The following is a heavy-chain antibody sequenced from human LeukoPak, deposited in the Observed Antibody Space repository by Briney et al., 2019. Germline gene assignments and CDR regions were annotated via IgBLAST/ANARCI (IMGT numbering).Heavy chain of an antibody. CDR2: ISAYNGNT. CDR1: GYTFTSYG. V-gene: IGHV1-18*01. D-gene: IGHD3-3*01. Sequence: ASVKVSCNASGYTFTSYGISWVRQAPGQGLEWMGWISAYNGNTNYAQKLQGRVTMTTDTSTSTAYMELRSLRSDDTAVYYCAREYYDFWSGKGRDDAFDIWGQGTMVTVSS. J-gene: IGHJ3*02. CDR3: AREYYDFWSGKGRDDAFDI.